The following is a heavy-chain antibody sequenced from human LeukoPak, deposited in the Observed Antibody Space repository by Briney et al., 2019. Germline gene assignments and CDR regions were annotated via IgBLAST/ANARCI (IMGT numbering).Heavy chain of an antibody. CDR2: ISGRGDRT. CDR3: AKEYSSGWPFDY. J-gene: IGHJ4*02. V-gene: IGHV3-23*01. Sequence: GGSLRLSCAASGFTFSSYWMSWVRQAPGKGLEWVSGISGRGDRTNYADSVKGRFTISRDNSKNTMYLQMNSLKVEDTAVYYCAKEYSSGWPFDYWGQGTLVTVSS. D-gene: IGHD6-19*01. CDR1: GFTFSSYW.